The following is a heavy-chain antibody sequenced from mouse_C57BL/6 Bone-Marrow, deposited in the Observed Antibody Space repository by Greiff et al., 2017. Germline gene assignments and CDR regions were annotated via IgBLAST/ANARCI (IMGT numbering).Heavy chain of an antibody. D-gene: IGHD1-1*01. CDR2: IDPANGNT. CDR1: GFTFKNTY. CDR3: ARETTRGAYYFDY. V-gene: IGHV14-3*01. J-gene: IGHJ2*01. Sequence: VQLQQSVAELVRPGASVKLSCTASGFTFKNTYMHWVKQRPEQGLEWIGRIDPANGNTKYAPKFQGKATITADTSSNTAYLQLSSLTSEDTAIYDCARETTRGAYYFDYWGQGTTLTVSS.